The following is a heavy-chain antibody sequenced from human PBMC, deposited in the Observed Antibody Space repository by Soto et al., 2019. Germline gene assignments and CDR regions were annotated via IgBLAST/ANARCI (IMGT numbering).Heavy chain of an antibody. CDR1: GFTFSGSS. J-gene: IGHJ4*02. CDR2: SRSKANNYAT. CDR3: ASLKYDSSNFYDNDY. V-gene: IGHV3-73*02. Sequence: EVQLVESGGGLVQPGGSLRLSCAASGFTFSGSSMHWVRQASGKGLEWVARSRSKANNYATTYAASVKGRFTISRDESKNTTYLQMNSLKTEDTAIYYCASLKYDSSNFYDNDYWGQGTLVTVSS. D-gene: IGHD3-22*01.